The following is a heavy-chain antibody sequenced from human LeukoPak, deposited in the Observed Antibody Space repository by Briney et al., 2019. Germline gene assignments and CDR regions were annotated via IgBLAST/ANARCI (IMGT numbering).Heavy chain of an antibody. Sequence: SETLSLTCTVSGGSISSYYWSWIRQPPGKGLEWIGYTYYSGSTNYNPSLKSRVTISVDTSKNQFSLKLSSVTAADTAVYYCARVRAAAGTKSYYYYGMDVWGQGTTVTVSS. J-gene: IGHJ6*02. CDR1: GGSISSYY. D-gene: IGHD6-13*01. CDR2: TYYSGST. V-gene: IGHV4-59*01. CDR3: ARVRAAAGTKSYYYYGMDV.